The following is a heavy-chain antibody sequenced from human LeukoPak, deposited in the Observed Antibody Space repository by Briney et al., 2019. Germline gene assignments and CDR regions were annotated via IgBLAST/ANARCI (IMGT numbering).Heavy chain of an antibody. CDR3: ARDLEMATIECYFDY. Sequence: GGSLRLSCAASGFTFSSYSMNWVRQAPGKGLEWVSYISSASNTIYYADSVKGRFTISRDNAKNSLYLQMNSLRAEDTAVYYCARDLEMATIECYFDYWGQGTLVTVSS. CDR2: ISSASNTI. CDR1: GFTFSSYS. V-gene: IGHV3-48*04. D-gene: IGHD5-24*01. J-gene: IGHJ4*02.